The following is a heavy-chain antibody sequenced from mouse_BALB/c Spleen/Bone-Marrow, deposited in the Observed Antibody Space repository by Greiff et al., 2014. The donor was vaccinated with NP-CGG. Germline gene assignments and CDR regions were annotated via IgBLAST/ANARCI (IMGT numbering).Heavy chain of an antibody. J-gene: IGHJ4*01. D-gene: IGHD2-2*01. CDR3: AREGYGYDGRGHAMDY. CDR1: GYAFSSYW. V-gene: IGHV1-80*01. CDR2: IYPGDGDT. Sequence: QVQLKESGAELVRPGSSVKISCKASGYAFSSYWMNWVKQRPGQGLEWIGQIYPGDGDTNYNGKFKGKATLTADKYSSTAYMQLSSLTSEDSAVYFCAREGYGYDGRGHAMDYWGQGTSVTVSS.